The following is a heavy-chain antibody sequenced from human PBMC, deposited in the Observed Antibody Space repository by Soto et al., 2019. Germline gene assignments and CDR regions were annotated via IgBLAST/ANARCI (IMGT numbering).Heavy chain of an antibody. J-gene: IGHJ6*02. D-gene: IGHD2-2*01. V-gene: IGHV3-53*01. CDR3: ASQPHYYYYGMDV. CDR2: IYSGGST. Sequence: GGSLRLSCAASGFTVSSNYMSWVRQAPGKGLDWVSFIYSGGSTYYADSVKGRFTISRDNSKNTLYLQMNSLRAEDTAVYYCASQPHYYYYGMDVWGQGTTVTVSS. CDR1: GFTVSSNY.